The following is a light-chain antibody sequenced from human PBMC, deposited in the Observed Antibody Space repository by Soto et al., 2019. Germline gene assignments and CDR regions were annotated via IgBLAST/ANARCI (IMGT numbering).Light chain of an antibody. J-gene: IGKJ1*01. Sequence: EVVMTQSPATLSVSPGERATLSCRASQTVSRNLAWYQQRPGQAPRLLIYDISNRATGVPARFSGSGSGTDFTLTISSLEPEDFAVYYCQQYGSSLRGFGQGTKVDI. CDR1: QTVSRN. CDR2: DIS. CDR3: QQYGSSLRG. V-gene: IGKV3-15*01.